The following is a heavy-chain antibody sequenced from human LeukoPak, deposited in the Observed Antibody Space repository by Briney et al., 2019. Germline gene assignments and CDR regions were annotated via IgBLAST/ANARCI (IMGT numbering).Heavy chain of an antibody. CDR3: ARVSGSGWTFDY. D-gene: IGHD6-19*01. CDR2: MNPNSGNT. V-gene: IGHV1-8*01. Sequence: ASVNVSCKASGYTFTIYDINWVRQATGQGSEWMGWMNPNSGNTGYAQKFQGRVTMTRNTSISTAYMELSSLRSEDTAVYYCARVSGSGWTFDYWGQGTLVTVSS. J-gene: IGHJ4*02. CDR1: GYTFTIYD.